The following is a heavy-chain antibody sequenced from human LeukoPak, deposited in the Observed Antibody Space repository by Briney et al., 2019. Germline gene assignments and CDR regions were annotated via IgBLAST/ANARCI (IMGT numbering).Heavy chain of an antibody. CDR3: ARQSRVRGELFWFDP. CDR2: IHNNGNT. CDR1: GGSVSSDY. D-gene: IGHD3-10*01. Sequence: PSETLSLTCTVSGGSVSSDYWNWIRQPPGKGLEWIGYIHNNGNTNDNPSLKSRVTISMDASKNQFSLKLSSVTAADTAVFYCARQSRVRGELFWFDPWGQGTLVTVSS. V-gene: IGHV4-59*08. J-gene: IGHJ5*02.